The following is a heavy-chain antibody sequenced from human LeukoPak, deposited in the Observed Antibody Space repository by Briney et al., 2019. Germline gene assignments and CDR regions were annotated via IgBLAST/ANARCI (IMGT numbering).Heavy chain of an antibody. CDR2: IYYTGST. Sequence: TSSETLSLTCTVSGGSISSSSYYWGWLRQPPGKGLEWIGSIYYTGSTYYNPSLKSRVTKSVDTSKNQFSLKLSSVTAADTAVYYCARAPFRFKDFFGPLDFDYWGQGTLVTVSS. J-gene: IGHJ4*02. D-gene: IGHD3-3*01. V-gene: IGHV4-39*01. CDR1: GGSISSSSYY. CDR3: ARAPFRFKDFFGPLDFDY.